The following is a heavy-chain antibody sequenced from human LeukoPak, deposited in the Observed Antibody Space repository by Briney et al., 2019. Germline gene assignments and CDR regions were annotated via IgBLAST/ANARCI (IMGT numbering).Heavy chain of an antibody. CDR3: ARGYDFWSGYYLDY. D-gene: IGHD3-3*01. V-gene: IGHV3-30*01. Sequence: GRSLRLSCAASGFTFSSYAMHWVRQAPGKGLEWVAVISYDGSNKYYAGSVKGRFTISRDNSKNTLYLQMNSLRAEDTAVYYCARGYDFWSGYYLDYWGQGTLVTVSS. CDR2: ISYDGSNK. J-gene: IGHJ4*02. CDR1: GFTFSSYA.